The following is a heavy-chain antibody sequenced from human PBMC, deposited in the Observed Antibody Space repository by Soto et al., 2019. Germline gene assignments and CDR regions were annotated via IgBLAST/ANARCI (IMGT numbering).Heavy chain of an antibody. J-gene: IGHJ5*02. CDR2: IYWDDDK. CDR1: GFSLSTSGVG. D-gene: IGHD1-1*01. CDR3: AHQLPTGWFDP. Sequence: QITLKESGPTLVKPTQTLTLTCTFSGFSLSTSGVGVGWIRQPPGKALEWLALIYWDDDKRYSPSLKSRLTIPKDTSKNQVVLTIANMDPVDTATYYCAHQLPTGWFDPWGQGTLVTVSS. V-gene: IGHV2-5*02.